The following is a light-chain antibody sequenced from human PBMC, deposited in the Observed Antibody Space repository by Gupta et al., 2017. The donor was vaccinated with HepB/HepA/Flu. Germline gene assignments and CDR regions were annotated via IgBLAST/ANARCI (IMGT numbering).Light chain of an antibody. J-gene: IGKJ1*01. CDR3: YHHYSDLT. CDR1: DSVYRS. Sequence: DIQMTQSPSTLSASVGDRVTITCRASDSVYRSLAWYQQKPGKAPKLLIDKSTNLNSGFPSRCSGRGSGIDLTLSILRPHPFAFETYFCYHHYSDLTFGQGTKV. V-gene: IGKV1-5*03. CDR2: KST.